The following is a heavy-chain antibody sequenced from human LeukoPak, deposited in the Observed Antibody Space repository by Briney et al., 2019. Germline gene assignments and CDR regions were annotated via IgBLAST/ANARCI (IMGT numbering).Heavy chain of an antibody. J-gene: IGHJ4*02. Sequence: GRSLRLSCTASGFTFGDYAMSWVRQAPGKGLEWVVFIRSKAYGGTTEYAASVKGRFTISRDDSKSIAYLQMNSLKTEDTAVYYCAKDRGIAVAGTDFDYWGQGTLVTVSS. CDR3: AKDRGIAVAGTDFDY. V-gene: IGHV3-49*04. D-gene: IGHD6-19*01. CDR1: GFTFGDYA. CDR2: IRSKAYGGTT.